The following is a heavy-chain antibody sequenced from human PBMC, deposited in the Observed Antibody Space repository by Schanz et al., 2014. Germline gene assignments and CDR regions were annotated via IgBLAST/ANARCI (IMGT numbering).Heavy chain of an antibody. V-gene: IGHV3-23*04. Sequence: EVQLVESGGGLVKPGGSLRLSCAASGFTFNSYAMTWVRQAPGKGLEWVSSISHSGGSKYYADSVKGRFTISRDNSENTLYLQMNSLSADDTAVYYCAKQIHYDILTVTRNWGQGTLVTVSS. CDR1: GFTFNSYA. CDR3: AKQIHYDILTVTRN. D-gene: IGHD3-9*01. J-gene: IGHJ4*02. CDR2: ISHSGGSK.